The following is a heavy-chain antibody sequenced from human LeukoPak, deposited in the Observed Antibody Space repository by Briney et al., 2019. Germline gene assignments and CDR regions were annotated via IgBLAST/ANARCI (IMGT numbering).Heavy chain of an antibody. CDR2: LSGGAGTT. CDR1: GFFYSSYA. CDR3: AKGREVYGDSRFDY. V-gene: IGHV3-23*01. J-gene: IGHJ4*02. Sequence: GGSVTLFCGAWGFFYSSYAMLWVRQSRGKALVGVPYLSGGAGTTYYAASMKGRFTISRDNSKNTLYQQMNSLRAEDTTVYYCAKGREVYGDSRFDYWGQGTLVTVSS. D-gene: IGHD2-21*02.